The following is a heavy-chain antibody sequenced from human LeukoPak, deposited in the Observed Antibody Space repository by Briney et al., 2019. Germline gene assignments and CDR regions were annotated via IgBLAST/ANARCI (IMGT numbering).Heavy chain of an antibody. D-gene: IGHD3-3*01. J-gene: IGHJ4*02. CDR2: IQYDGSYK. V-gene: IGHV3-30*02. CDR3: AKDGNRYDFWSGYYGH. Sequence: GGSLRLSCATSGFTFSFYGMHWVRQAPGKGLEWVAFIQYDGSYKFYADSVKGRFTISRDNSKNSLYLQMNSLRAEDTALYYCAKDGNRYDFWSGYYGHWGQGTLVTVSS. CDR1: GFTFSFYG.